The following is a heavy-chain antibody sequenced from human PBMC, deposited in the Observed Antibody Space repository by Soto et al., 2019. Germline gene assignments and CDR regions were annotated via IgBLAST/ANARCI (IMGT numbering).Heavy chain of an antibody. J-gene: IGHJ6*02. D-gene: IGHD2-21*01. CDR3: ARAGPHFVVVSGTREGYYYAMDA. CDR1: AFIFGDYE. V-gene: IGHV3-48*03. CDR2: IHRSSTTI. Sequence: PGGSLRLSCAASAFIFGDYEMNWVRQAPGKGLEWISYIHRSSTTIYYADSVKGRFTVSRDNAKNSMYLQMTSLRAEDTAVYYCARAGPHFVVVSGTREGYYYAMDAWGQGTTVTVSS.